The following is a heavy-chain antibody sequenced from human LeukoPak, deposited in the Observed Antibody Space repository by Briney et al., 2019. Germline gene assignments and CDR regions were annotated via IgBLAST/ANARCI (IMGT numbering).Heavy chain of an antibody. J-gene: IGHJ3*01. CDR1: GFTFSSYA. D-gene: IGHD2-15*01. CDR2: ISYDGSNK. Sequence: PGGSLRLSCAASGFTFSSYAMHWVRQAPGKGLEWVAVISYDGSNKYYADSVKGRFTISRDNSKNTLYLQMNSLRAEDTAVYYCARDDCSGGSCYLYAFDLWGQGTMVTVSS. V-gene: IGHV3-30*04. CDR3: ARDDCSGGSCYLYAFDL.